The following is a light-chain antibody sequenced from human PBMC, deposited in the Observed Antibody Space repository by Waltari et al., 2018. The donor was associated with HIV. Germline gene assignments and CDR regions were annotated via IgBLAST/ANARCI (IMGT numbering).Light chain of an antibody. J-gene: IGKJ1*01. V-gene: IGKV1-5*03. CDR2: KAS. CDR1: QNINKY. CDR3: QQYNTYPRT. Sequence: DLQMTQSPSTLSASVGDRVTLTCRASQNINKYLAWYQQKPGKAPNLLIYKASSLESGVPSRFSGSGSGTDFTLTISSLQPDDFATYYCQQYNTYPRTFGQGTKVEIK.